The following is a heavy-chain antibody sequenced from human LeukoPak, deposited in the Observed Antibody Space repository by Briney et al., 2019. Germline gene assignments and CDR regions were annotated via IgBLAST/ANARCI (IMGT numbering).Heavy chain of an antibody. CDR3: ANAVAGTFY. D-gene: IGHD6-19*01. J-gene: IGHJ4*02. CDR1: GFTFSSFA. Sequence: VGSLRLSCAASGFTFSSFAMQWVRQAPGKGLEWVAVIWYDGSNKYYADSVKGRFTISRDNSKNTLYLQMNSLRAEDTAVYYCANAVAGTFYWGQGTLVTVSS. CDR2: IWYDGSNK. V-gene: IGHV3-30*02.